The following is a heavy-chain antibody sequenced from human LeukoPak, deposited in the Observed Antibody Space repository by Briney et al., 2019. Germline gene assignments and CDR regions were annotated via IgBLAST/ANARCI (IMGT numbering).Heavy chain of an antibody. Sequence: SXXLSLTCTVSGGSISSSSYYWGWIRQPPGKGLEWIGSIYFRGSTYYNPSLKSRVTISVDTSKNQFSLKLSSVTAADTAVYYCARLGYSSGNWFDPWGQGTLVTVSS. J-gene: IGHJ5*02. CDR3: ARLGYSSGNWFDP. V-gene: IGHV4-39*01. CDR1: GGSISSSSYY. CDR2: IYFRGST. D-gene: IGHD6-19*01.